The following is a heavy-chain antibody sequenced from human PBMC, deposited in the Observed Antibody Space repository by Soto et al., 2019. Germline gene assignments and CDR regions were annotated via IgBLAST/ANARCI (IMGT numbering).Heavy chain of an antibody. J-gene: IGHJ6*02. CDR2: ISFDGSNK. Sequence: HPGGSLRLSCAASGFTFSSFGMHWVRQAPGKGLEWVAVISFDGSNKHHADSVKGRFTISRDNSKNTLFLQMNSLRAEDTAVYYCAKDSMGEYYGMDAWGQGTTVTVSS. CDR1: GFTFSSFG. CDR3: AKDSMGEYYGMDA. D-gene: IGHD1-26*01. V-gene: IGHV3-30*18.